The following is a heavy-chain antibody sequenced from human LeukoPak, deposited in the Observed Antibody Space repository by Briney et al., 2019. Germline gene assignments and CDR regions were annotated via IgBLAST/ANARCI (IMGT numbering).Heavy chain of an antibody. CDR3: ASYYYYYMDV. J-gene: IGHJ6*03. CDR1: GFTFSSYT. Sequence: GRSLRLSCAASGFTFSSYTMHWVRQAPGKGLEWVANIKEDGSEKYYVDSVKGRFTISRDNAKNSLYLQMDSLRADDTGVYYCASYYYYYMDVWGKGTTVAVSS. CDR2: IKEDGSEK. V-gene: IGHV3-7*01.